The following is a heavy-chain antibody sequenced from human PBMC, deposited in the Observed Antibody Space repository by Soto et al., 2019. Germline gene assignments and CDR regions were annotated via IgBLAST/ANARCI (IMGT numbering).Heavy chain of an antibody. J-gene: IGHJ5*02. CDR3: ARDKFGSSSGSNWFDP. V-gene: IGHV4-59*01. D-gene: IGHD6-6*01. CDR1: GGSISSYY. CDR2: IYYSGST. Sequence: QVQLQESGPGLVKPSETLSLTCTVSGGSISSYYWSWIRQPPGKGLEWIGYIYYSGSTNYNPSLKSRVTISVDTSKNQFSLKLSSVTAADTAVYYCARDKFGSSSGSNWFDPWGQGTLVTVSS.